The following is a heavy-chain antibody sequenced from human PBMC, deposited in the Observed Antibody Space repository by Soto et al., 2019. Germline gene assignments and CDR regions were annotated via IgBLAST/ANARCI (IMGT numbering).Heavy chain of an antibody. CDR3: AVAGLPFEY. CDR1: GYTFTGYY. CDR2: INPNSGDT. Sequence: QVQLVQSGAEVKKPGASVKVSCKASGYTFTGYYIHWVRQAPGQGLEWMALINPNSGDTNYAQKFQGRVPLTRDTSINAVYMEVTSLRFDDTAVYYCAVAGLPFEYWGQGTLVTVFS. V-gene: IGHV1-2*02. D-gene: IGHD6-19*01. J-gene: IGHJ4*02.